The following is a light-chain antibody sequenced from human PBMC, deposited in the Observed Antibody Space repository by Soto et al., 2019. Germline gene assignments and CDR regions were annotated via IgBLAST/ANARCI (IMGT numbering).Light chain of an antibody. CDR1: QSVPTDY. CDR2: AAS. CDR3: QQYGTSPYT. J-gene: IGKJ2*01. Sequence: EIVLTQSPGTLSLSPGERATLSCRASQSVPTDYLAWYQQRPGQAPRPLIYAASSRATGIPDRFSGSGSGTDFTLTISRLEPEDFAVYYCQQYGTSPYTFGQGTKLEIK. V-gene: IGKV3-20*01.